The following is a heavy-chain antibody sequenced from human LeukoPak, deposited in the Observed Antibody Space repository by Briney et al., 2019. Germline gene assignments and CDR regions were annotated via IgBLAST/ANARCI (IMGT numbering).Heavy chain of an antibody. CDR1: GFTFSNYG. V-gene: IGHV3-23*01. J-gene: IGHJ4*02. Sequence: GGSLRLSCAASGFTFSNYGMSWVRQAPGKGLEWVSGMSGSGGSTYYADSVKGRFTISRDNSKNTLYLQMNSLRAEDTAVYYCAKDRLAPYCSGGSCHNDYWGQGTLVTVSS. CDR2: MSGSGGST. CDR3: AKDRLAPYCSGGSCHNDY. D-gene: IGHD2-15*01.